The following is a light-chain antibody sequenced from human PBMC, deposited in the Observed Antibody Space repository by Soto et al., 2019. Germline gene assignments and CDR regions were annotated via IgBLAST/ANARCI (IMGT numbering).Light chain of an antibody. CDR2: DAS. CDR3: QQRFFWPPGT. CDR1: QSISNF. Sequence: EVVLTQSPATLSLSPGERATLSCRASQSISNFLAWYQLKPGQAPRLLIYDASNRAAGIPARFTGSRSGTDFTLTISSLEPEDFAVYYCQQRFFWPPGTFGQGTKVEIK. J-gene: IGKJ1*01. V-gene: IGKV3-11*01.